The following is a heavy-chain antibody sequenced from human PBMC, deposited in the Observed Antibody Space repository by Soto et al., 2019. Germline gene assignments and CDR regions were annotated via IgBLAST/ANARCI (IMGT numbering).Heavy chain of an antibody. CDR3: GYGSGKDWFDL. V-gene: IGHV1-69*13. D-gene: IGHD3-10*01. CDR1: GGTFSSYA. CDR2: IIPIFSTA. J-gene: IGHJ5*02. Sequence: WASVKVSCKASGGTFSSYAISWVRQAPGQGLEWMGGIIPIFSTANYAQKFQGRVTITADESTSTAYMELSSLRSEDTAVYYCGYGSGKDWFDLWGQGTLVTVSS.